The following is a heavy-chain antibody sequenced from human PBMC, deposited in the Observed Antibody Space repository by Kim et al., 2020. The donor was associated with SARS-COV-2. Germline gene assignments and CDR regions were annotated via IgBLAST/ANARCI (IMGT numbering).Heavy chain of an antibody. CDR3: ARGRRWLGY. D-gene: IGHD2-15*01. CDR1: GGSFSGYY. CDR2: INHSGST. J-gene: IGHJ4*02. Sequence: SETLSLTCAVYGGSFSGYYWSWIRQPPGKGLEWIGEINHSGSTNYNPSLKSRVTISVDTSKNQFSLKLSSVTAADTAVYYCARGRRWLGYWGQGTLVTVS. V-gene: IGHV4-34*01.